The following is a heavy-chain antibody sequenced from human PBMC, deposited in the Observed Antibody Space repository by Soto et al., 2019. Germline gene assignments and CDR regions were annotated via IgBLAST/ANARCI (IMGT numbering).Heavy chain of an antibody. V-gene: IGHV3-23*01. CDR3: AKGGLAVAGTLY. CDR2: ISGSVIST. J-gene: IGHJ4*02. D-gene: IGHD6-19*01. CDR1: GFTFSSYA. Sequence: GGSLRLFCAASGFTFSSYAMSWVRQAPGKGLEWVSTISGSVISTYYADSVKGRFTISRDNSKNTLYLQMDSLRAEDTAVYYCAKGGLAVAGTLYWGLGTLVTVS.